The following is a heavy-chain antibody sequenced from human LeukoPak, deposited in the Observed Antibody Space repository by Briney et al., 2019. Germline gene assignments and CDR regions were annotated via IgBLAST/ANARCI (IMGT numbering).Heavy chain of an antibody. V-gene: IGHV1-69*13. J-gene: IGHJ4*02. CDR3: ARGGARELLRGSYYFDY. D-gene: IGHD1-26*01. CDR2: IIPIFGTA. Sequence: GASVNVSCTASGGTFSSYAISWVRQAPGQGLEWMGGIIPIFGTANYAQKFQGRVTITADESTSTAYMELSSLRSEDTAVYYCARGGARELLRGSYYFDYWGQGTLVTVSS. CDR1: GGTFSSYA.